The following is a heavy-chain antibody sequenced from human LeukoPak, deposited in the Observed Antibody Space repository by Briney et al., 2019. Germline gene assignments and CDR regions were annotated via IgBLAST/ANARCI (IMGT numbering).Heavy chain of an antibody. CDR1: GFTFDDYG. Sequence: GGSLRLSCAASGFTFDDYGMSWVRQAPGKGLEWVSGINWNGGSTGYADSVKGRFTISRGNAKNSLYLQMNSLRAEDTALYYCARGYLEMATITAFDYWGQGTLVTVSS. D-gene: IGHD5-24*01. CDR2: INWNGGST. V-gene: IGHV3-20*04. J-gene: IGHJ4*02. CDR3: ARGYLEMATITAFDY.